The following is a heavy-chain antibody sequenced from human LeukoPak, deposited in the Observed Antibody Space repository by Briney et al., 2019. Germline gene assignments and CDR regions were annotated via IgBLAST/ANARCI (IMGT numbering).Heavy chain of an antibody. D-gene: IGHD4-11*01. J-gene: IGHJ5*02. Sequence: GGSLRLSCAASGFTFSSYGMHWVRQPPGKGLEWVAGVWFDGSKESYADSVKGRFTISRDSAQNSVDLQMNSLRGEDSAVYFCGRWGVTTGLDRWGQGTLVSVAS. CDR3: GRWGVTTGLDR. CDR1: GFTFSSYG. CDR2: VWFDGSKE. V-gene: IGHV3-33*03.